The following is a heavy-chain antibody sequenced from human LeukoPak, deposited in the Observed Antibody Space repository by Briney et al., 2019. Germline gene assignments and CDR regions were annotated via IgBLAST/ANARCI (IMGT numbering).Heavy chain of an antibody. J-gene: IGHJ3*02. V-gene: IGHV3-21*01. CDR2: FSSSSSYI. D-gene: IGHD4-23*01. CDR1: GFTFSSYS. Sequence: PGGSLRLSCAPSGFTFSSYSMNWVRQAPEKGLERVSSFSSSSSYIYYADSVKGRFTISRDNAKNSLYLQMNSLRAEDTAVYYCARARATVVTRDAFDIWGQGTMVTVSS. CDR3: ARARATVVTRDAFDI.